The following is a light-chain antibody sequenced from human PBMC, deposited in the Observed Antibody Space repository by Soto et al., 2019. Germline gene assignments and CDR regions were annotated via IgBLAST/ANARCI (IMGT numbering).Light chain of an antibody. J-gene: IGKJ5*01. CDR2: DAF. CDR3: QQYGDSPRT. CDR1: RSLDSGQ. Sequence: ENDWTRAAWGLSLSLGERPTLYFKASRSLDSGQLAWYQQKVGRAPRLLIHDAFMRATGIPDRFSGSGSGTDFTLTIARLEPEDFAVYYCQQYGDSPRTFGQGTRLEIK. V-gene: IGKV3-20*01.